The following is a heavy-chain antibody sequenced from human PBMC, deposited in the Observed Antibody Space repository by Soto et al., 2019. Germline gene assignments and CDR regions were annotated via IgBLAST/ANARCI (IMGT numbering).Heavy chain of an antibody. CDR1: GFTFISYS. V-gene: IGHV3-48*02. Sequence: PGGSLRLSCAASGFTFISYSMNWVRQAPGKGLEWVSYISSSSSTIYYADSVKGRFTISRDNAKNSLYLQMNSLRDEDTAVYYCARTLTIFGVVIIFGMDVWGQGTTVTVS. J-gene: IGHJ6*02. D-gene: IGHD3-3*01. CDR2: ISSSSSTI. CDR3: ARTLTIFGVVIIFGMDV.